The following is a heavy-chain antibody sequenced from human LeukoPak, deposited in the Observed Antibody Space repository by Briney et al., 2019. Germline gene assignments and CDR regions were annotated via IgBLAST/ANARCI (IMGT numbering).Heavy chain of an antibody. CDR2: IYNDGST. CDR3: ARDRPFGGVLDFDY. Sequence: GGSLRLSCAASGFTVSSNYMSWVRQAPGKGLEWVSVIYNDGSTYYADSVKGRFTISRDNSKNTLYLHMNSLRAEDTAVYYCARDRPFGGVLDFDYWGQGTLVTVSS. CDR1: GFTVSSNY. V-gene: IGHV3-66*01. D-gene: IGHD3-16*01. J-gene: IGHJ4*02.